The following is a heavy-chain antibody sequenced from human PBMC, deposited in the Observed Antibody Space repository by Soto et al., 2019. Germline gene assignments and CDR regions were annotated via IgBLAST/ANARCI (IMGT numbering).Heavy chain of an antibody. J-gene: IGHJ3*02. CDR2: IKSKTDGGTT. V-gene: IGHV3-15*01. CDR3: TSPFPGEIEWALGAFDI. Sequence: GGSLRLSCAASGFTFSNAWMSWVRQAPGKGLEWVGRIKSKTDGGTTDYAAPVKGRFTISRDDSKNTLYLQMNSLKTEDTAVYYCTSPFPGEIEWALGAFDIWGQGTMVTVSS. CDR1: GFTFSNAW. D-gene: IGHD1-26*01.